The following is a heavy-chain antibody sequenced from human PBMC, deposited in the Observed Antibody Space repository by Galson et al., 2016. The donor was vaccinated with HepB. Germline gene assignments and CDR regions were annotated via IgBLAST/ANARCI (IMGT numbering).Heavy chain of an antibody. CDR2: ISYDGDNK. J-gene: IGHJ4*02. CDR1: KFTFSNYA. D-gene: IGHD5-18*01. Sequence: SLRLSCAASKFTFSNYAMHWVRQAPGRGLEWVALISYDGDNKYYAESVKGRFTISRDNSKNTLYLQMNSLRGDDTAVYYCARGGYTFVTMHYLDYWGQGTLVTVSS. CDR3: ARGGYTFVTMHYLDY. V-gene: IGHV3-30-3*01.